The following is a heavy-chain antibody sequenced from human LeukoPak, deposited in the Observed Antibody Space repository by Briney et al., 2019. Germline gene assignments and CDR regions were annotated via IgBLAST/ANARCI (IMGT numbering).Heavy chain of an antibody. CDR3: ARAGGSTVSHSDY. CDR1: GFTFSSYG. Sequence: GGSLRLSCAASGFTFSSYGMHWVRQAPGKGLEWVAVIWYDGTNKYYADSVKGRFTISRDNSKNTLFLQMNSLRAEDTAVYYCARAGGSTVSHSDYWGQGTLVTVSS. J-gene: IGHJ4*02. D-gene: IGHD4-17*01. V-gene: IGHV3-33*01. CDR2: IWYDGTNK.